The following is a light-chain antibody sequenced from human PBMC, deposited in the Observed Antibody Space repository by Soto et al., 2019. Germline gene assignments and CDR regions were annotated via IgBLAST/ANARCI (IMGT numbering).Light chain of an antibody. J-gene: IGLJ3*02. Sequence: QSALTQPASVSGSPGQSITISCTGTNSDVGSYNLVSWYQHHPGKAPKLMIYEGSRRPSGVSNRFSGSKSGNTASLTISGLQAEDEADYFCCSYARTSGAHWVFGGGTKVTVL. CDR3: CSYARTSGAHWV. CDR2: EGS. V-gene: IGLV2-23*01. CDR1: NSDVGSYNL.